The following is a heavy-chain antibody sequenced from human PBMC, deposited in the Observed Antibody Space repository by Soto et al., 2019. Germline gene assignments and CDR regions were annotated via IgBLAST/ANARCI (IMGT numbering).Heavy chain of an antibody. CDR2: ISSSSSTI. D-gene: IGHD3-3*01. V-gene: IGHV3-48*02. CDR1: GFTFSSYS. CDR3: ARDLKPIFGVVIIRRGFGMLV. Sequence: HPGGSLRLSCAASGFTFSSYSMNWVRQAPGKGLEWVSYISSSSSTIYYADSVKGRFTISRDNAKNSLYLQMNSLRDEDTAVYYCARDLKPIFGVVIIRRGFGMLVWCQGPTVTVPS. J-gene: IGHJ6*02.